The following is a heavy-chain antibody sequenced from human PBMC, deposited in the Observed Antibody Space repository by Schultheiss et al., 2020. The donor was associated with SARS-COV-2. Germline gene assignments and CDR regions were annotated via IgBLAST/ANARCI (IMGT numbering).Heavy chain of an antibody. J-gene: IGHJ3*02. CDR2: LSYDGGDE. Sequence: GGSLRLSCAASGFTFSSYALHWVRQAPGKGLEWVAVLSYDGGDEYYADSVKGRFTISRDNSKNTLYLQMNSLRTEDTAVYHCARELRFFDAFDIWGQGTMVTVSS. CDR3: ARELRFFDAFDI. V-gene: IGHV3-30*01. CDR1: GFTFSSYA. D-gene: IGHD3-3*01.